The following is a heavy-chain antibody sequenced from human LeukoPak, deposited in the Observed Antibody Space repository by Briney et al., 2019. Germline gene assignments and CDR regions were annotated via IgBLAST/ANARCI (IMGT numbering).Heavy chain of an antibody. J-gene: IGHJ4*02. Sequence: GGSLRLSCAASGFTFSSYWMHWVRQAPGKGLEWVALIWSDGSNSGYAESVKGRFTISRDNSKNTVSLQMNSLRAEDTAVYYCSRDNLAWRHYFDSWGQGTLVTVSS. V-gene: IGHV3-33*08. CDR3: SRDNLAWRHYFDS. CDR1: GFTFSSYW. CDR2: IWSDGSNS.